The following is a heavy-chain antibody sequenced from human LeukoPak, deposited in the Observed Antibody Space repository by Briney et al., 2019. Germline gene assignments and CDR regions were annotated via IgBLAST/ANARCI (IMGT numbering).Heavy chain of an antibody. D-gene: IGHD2-21*02. J-gene: IGHJ4*02. V-gene: IGHV4-38-2*01. Sequence: SETLSLTCGVSGYAIRSGFYWGWIRQPPGKGLEWIGSIYHSGSTYYNPSLKSRVTISVDTSENQFSLKVTSVTAADTAVYYCARAVGTATTLFDYWGQGTLVTVSS. CDR2: IYHSGST. CDR3: ARAVGTATTLFDY. CDR1: GYAIRSGFY.